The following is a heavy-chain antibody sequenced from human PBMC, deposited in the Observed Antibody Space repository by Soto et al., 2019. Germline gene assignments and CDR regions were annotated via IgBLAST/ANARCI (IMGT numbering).Heavy chain of an antibody. J-gene: IGHJ6*02. D-gene: IGHD3-10*01. V-gene: IGHV3-23*01. CDR2: SSGSGGST. CDR1: GVTISSYA. Sequence: PGGSLRLSCAASGVTISSYALSWVRQAPGKGLEWVSVSSGSGGSTYYADSVKGRFTISRDNSKNTLSLEMNSLRAEDTAVYYCAKEKGGYYYSSGGMDVWGQGT. CDR3: AKEKGGYYYSSGGMDV.